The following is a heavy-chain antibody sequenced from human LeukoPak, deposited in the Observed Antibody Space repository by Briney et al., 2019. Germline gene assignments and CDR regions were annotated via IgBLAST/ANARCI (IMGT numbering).Heavy chain of an antibody. D-gene: IGHD3-22*01. Sequence: SETLSLTCTVSGGSISSYYWSWIRQPPGKGLEWIGYIYYSGSTNYNPSLKSRVTISVDTSKNQFSLKLSAVTAADTAVYYCASVYDSSGYSEVSTWGQGTLVTVSS. J-gene: IGHJ5*02. CDR2: IYYSGST. CDR3: ASVYDSSGYSEVST. V-gene: IGHV4-59*08. CDR1: GGSISSYY.